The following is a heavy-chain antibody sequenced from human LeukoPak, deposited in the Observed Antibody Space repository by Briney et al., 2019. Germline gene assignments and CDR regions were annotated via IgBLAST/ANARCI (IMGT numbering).Heavy chain of an antibody. J-gene: IGHJ4*02. CDR2: TSNSGAIT. V-gene: IGHV3-23*01. D-gene: IGHD2-15*01. CDR3: ARVGVASNTDY. CDR1: GFTFGTYA. Sequence: GGSLRLSCAASGFTFGTYAMSWVRQAPERGLEWVSSTSNSGAITYYADFVKGRFTTSRDNSKNTLYLQMNSLRDEDTAVYYCARVGVASNTDYWGQGTLVTVSS.